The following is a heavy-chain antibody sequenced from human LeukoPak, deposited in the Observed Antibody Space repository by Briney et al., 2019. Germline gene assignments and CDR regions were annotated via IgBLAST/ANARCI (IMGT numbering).Heavy chain of an antibody. Sequence: SGPTLVNPTQTLTLTCSFSGFSVSTSGVGVGWIRQPPGKALEWLALIYWNDDKYYNPSLKSGLTITKDTSKNQVVLRMTNMDPVDTATYYCAHSTTYYDFWSGYPYLEHWGQGTLATVSS. CDR2: IYWNDDK. V-gene: IGHV2-5*01. D-gene: IGHD3-3*01. CDR3: AHSTTYYDFWSGYPYLEH. CDR1: GFSVSTSGVG. J-gene: IGHJ4*02.